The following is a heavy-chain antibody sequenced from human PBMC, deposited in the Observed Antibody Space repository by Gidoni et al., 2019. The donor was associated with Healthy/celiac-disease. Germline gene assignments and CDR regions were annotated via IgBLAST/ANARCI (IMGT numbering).Heavy chain of an antibody. CDR2: ISGSGGST. D-gene: IGHD2-15*01. CDR3: AKGGVVVAAPFDY. CDR1: GFAFSSYA. J-gene: IGHJ4*02. Sequence: EVQLLESGGGLVQPGGSLRLSCSASGFAFSSYAMSWVRQAPGKGLEWVSAISGSGGSTYYADSVKGRFTISRDNSKNTLYLQMNSLRAEDTAVYYCAKGGVVVAAPFDYWGQGTLVTVSS. V-gene: IGHV3-23*01.